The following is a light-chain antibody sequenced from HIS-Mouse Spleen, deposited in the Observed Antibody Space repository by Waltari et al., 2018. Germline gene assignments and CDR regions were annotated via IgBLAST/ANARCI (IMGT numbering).Light chain of an antibody. Sequence: EIVLTQSPGTLSLSPGERATLSCRASQSVSISYLAWYQQKPGQAPRLLIYGASSRATGIPERFSGSGSGTDFTITISRLEPEDFAVYYCQQYGSSPITFGQGTRLEIK. CDR3: QQYGSSPIT. J-gene: IGKJ5*01. CDR2: GAS. CDR1: QSVSISY. V-gene: IGKV3-20*01.